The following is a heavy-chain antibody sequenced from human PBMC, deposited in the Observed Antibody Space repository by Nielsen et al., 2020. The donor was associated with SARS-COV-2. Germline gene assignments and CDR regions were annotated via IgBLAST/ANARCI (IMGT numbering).Heavy chain of an antibody. D-gene: IGHD4-17*01. J-gene: IGHJ5*02. Sequence: SETLSLTCTVSGGSMSTYYWSWNRQPPGKGLEWIGYIYYSGSTNYNPSLKSRVTISVDTSKNQFSLKLSSVTAADTAVYYCARLNYGDYWGWFDPWGQGTLVTVSS. V-gene: IGHV4-59*08. CDR2: IYYSGST. CDR1: GGSMSTYY. CDR3: ARLNYGDYWGWFDP.